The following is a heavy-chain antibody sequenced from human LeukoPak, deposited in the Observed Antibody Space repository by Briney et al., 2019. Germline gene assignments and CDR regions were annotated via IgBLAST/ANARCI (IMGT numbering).Heavy chain of an antibody. V-gene: IGHV3-30*02. CDR2: IRYDGSNK. CDR1: GFTFSSYG. D-gene: IGHD1-26*01. CDR3: AMALGNGTHGDH. Sequence: GGSLRLSCAASGFTFSSYGMHWVRQAPGKGLEWVAFIRYDGSNKYYADSVKGRFTISRDNSKNTLYLQMNSLRAEDTAVYYCAMALGNGTHGDHWGQGSLVTVSS. J-gene: IGHJ5*02.